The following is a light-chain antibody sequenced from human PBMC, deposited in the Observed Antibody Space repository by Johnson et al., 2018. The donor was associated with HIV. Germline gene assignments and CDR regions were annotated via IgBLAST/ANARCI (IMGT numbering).Light chain of an antibody. CDR2: ENN. CDR3: GTWDSSLSAGV. V-gene: IGLV1-51*02. Sequence: QPVLTQPPSVSAAPGQKVTISCSGSSSNIGNNYVSWYQQLPGTAPKLLIYENNKRPSGIPDRFSGSKSGTSATLGITGLQTGAEADYYFGTWDSSLSAGVFGTGTKVTVL. J-gene: IGLJ1*01. CDR1: SSNIGNNY.